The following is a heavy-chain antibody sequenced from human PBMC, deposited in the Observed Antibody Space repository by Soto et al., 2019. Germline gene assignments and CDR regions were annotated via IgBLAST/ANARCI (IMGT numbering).Heavy chain of an antibody. V-gene: IGHV2-5*02. CDR2: IYWDDDK. CDR1: GFSLSTNGMG. CDR3: AHRLTTVTTRGGFDY. J-gene: IGHJ4*02. D-gene: IGHD4-17*01. Sequence: QITLKESGPTLVNPTQTLTLTCTFSGFSLSTNGMGVGWIRQPPGKALEWLALIYWDDDKRYSPSLKSRLTITKDTSKNQVVLTMTNVDPVDSATYYCAHRLTTVTTRGGFDYWGQGTLVTVSS.